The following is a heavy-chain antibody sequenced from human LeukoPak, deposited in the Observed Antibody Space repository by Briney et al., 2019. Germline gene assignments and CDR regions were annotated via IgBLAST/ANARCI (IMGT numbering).Heavy chain of an antibody. CDR3: ARDLGYYSSGWWDL. D-gene: IGHD6-19*01. Sequence: SETLSLTCAVYRGSFSGYYWSWIRQPPGKGLEWIGEIDHSGSTNYNPSLKSRVTISVDTSNNQFSLKLSSVTAADTAVYYCARDLGYYSSGWWDLWGQGTLVTVSS. CDR2: IDHSGST. V-gene: IGHV4-34*01. CDR1: RGSFSGYY. J-gene: IGHJ5*02.